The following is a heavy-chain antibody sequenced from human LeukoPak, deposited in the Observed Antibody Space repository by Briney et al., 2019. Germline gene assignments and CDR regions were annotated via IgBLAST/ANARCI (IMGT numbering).Heavy chain of an antibody. CDR2: VYGGDTT. J-gene: IGHJ6*02. CDR3: ARDAHTGSGTYWGGVDYYYGLDV. D-gene: IGHD3-10*01. CDR1: GFAVSSNY. V-gene: IGHV3-66*01. Sequence: GGSLRLSCAASGFAVSSNYMSWVRQAPGKGLEWVSVVYGGDTTYYADSVKGRFTVSRDNSKNTLYLQMNSLRAEDTAVYYCARDAHTGSGTYWGGVDYYYGLDVWGQGTTVTVSS.